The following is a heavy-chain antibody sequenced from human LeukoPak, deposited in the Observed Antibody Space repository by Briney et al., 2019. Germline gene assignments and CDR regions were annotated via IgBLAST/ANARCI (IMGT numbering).Heavy chain of an antibody. J-gene: IGHJ4*02. CDR2: MDTNSDNT. CDR1: GYTFNSYD. D-gene: IGHD7-27*01. CDR3: MSTSNWGSVIFDY. V-gene: IGHV1-8*01. Sequence: ASVRVSCKASGYTFNSYDIHWVRQAPGQGLEWMGWMDTNSDNTVSAQKFQGRVTMTKTASISTAYMELRSLRSEDTAVYYCMSTSNWGSVIFDYWGQGTLVTVSS.